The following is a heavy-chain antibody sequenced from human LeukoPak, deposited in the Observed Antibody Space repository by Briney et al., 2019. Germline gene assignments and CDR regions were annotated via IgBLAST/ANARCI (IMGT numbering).Heavy chain of an antibody. CDR2: INHSGST. CDR1: GGSISSYY. V-gene: IGHV4-34*01. D-gene: IGHD2-2*01. Sequence: PSETLSLTCTVSGGSISSYYWSWIRQPPGKGLEWIGEINHSGSTNYNPSLKSRVTISVDTSKNQFSLKLSSVTAADTAVYYCARGSGYCSSTSCDLYFQHWGQGTLVTVSS. CDR3: ARGSGYCSSTSCDLYFQH. J-gene: IGHJ1*01.